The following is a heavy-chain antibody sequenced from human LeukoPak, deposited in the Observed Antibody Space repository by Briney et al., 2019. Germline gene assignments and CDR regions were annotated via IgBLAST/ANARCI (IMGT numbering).Heavy chain of an antibody. CDR3: ARDAGDYYMDV. Sequence: SETLSLTCTVSGGSISSHYWSWIRQPPGKGLEWIEYIYYSGSTNYNPSLKSRVTISVDTSKNQFSLKLSSVTAADTAVYYCARDAGDYYMDVWGKGTTVTVSS. J-gene: IGHJ6*03. CDR2: IYYSGST. V-gene: IGHV4-59*11. D-gene: IGHD3-10*01. CDR1: GGSISSHY.